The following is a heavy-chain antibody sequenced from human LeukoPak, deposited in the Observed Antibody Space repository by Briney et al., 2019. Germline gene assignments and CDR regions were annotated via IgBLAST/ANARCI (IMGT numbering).Heavy chain of an antibody. J-gene: IGHJ3*02. Sequence: GGSLRLSCAASGFTLSTYNTHWVRQAPGKGLEWVSSITSRTTYYADSVKGRFTISRDNAKNSLSLQMNSLRAEDTAVYYCARERVTTTAFDIWGQGTMVTVSS. CDR3: ARERVTTTAFDI. V-gene: IGHV3-21*01. CDR1: GFTLSTYN. D-gene: IGHD5-12*01. CDR2: ITSRTTY.